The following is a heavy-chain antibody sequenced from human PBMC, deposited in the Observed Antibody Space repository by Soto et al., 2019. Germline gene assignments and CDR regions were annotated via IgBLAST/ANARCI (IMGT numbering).Heavy chain of an antibody. J-gene: IGHJ6*02. V-gene: IGHV1-18*01. CDR2: ISAYNGNT. CDR3: ARDLPNFVSSYYYYYGMDV. Sequence: ASVKVSCKASGYTFTSYGISWVRQAPGQGLEWMGWISAYNGNTNYAQKLQGSVTMTTDTSTSTAYMELRSLRSDDTAVYYCARDLPNFVSSYYYYYGMDVWGQGTTVTVSS. CDR1: GYTFTSYG.